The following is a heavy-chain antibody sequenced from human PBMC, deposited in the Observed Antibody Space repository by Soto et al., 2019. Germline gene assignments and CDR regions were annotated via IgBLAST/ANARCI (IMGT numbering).Heavy chain of an antibody. J-gene: IGHJ4*02. D-gene: IGHD6-13*01. CDR3: VRDSGAKLSSS. CDR1: GGTFSSYR. V-gene: IGHV1-69*13. Sequence: SVKVSCKASGGTFSSYRINWVRQAPGQGLEWVGGIVPIRRTADYAQTFQGRVIITADESARTSYMELRSPRSQDTAVYYCVRDSGAKLSSSWGQGTLVTVSS. CDR2: IVPIRRTA.